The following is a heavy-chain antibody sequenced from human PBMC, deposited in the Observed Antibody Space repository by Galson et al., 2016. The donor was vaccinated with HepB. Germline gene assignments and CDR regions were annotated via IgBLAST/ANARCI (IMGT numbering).Heavy chain of an antibody. J-gene: IGHJ2*01. CDR2: IGIAGDT. V-gene: IGHV3-13*01. D-gene: IGHD3-9*01. Sequence: SLRLSCAASGFTFSSYDMHWVRQDAGKALQWVAGIGIAGDTYHIDSVKGRFTISRENAMNSLYLQMNSLRAGDTAVYFCVRGRWLKVGDYDLWGRGTLVTVSS. CDR1: GFTFSSYD. CDR3: VRGRWLKVGDYDL.